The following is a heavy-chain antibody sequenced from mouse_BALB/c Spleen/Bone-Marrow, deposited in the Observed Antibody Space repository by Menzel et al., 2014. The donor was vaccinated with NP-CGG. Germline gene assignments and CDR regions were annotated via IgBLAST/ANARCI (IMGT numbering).Heavy chain of an antibody. CDR1: GFDFRRYW. V-gene: IGHV4-1*02. CDR2: INPNSRTI. D-gene: IGHD3-3*01. CDR3: ARLGDRGWFAY. Sequence: EVKLVESGGGLVQPGGSLKLSCAASGFDFRRYWMSWVRQAPGKGLEWIGEINPNSRTINYTPSLKDKFIISRDSAKNTLYLQMSRVRSEDTALYYCARLGDRGWFAYWGQGTLVTVSA. J-gene: IGHJ3*01.